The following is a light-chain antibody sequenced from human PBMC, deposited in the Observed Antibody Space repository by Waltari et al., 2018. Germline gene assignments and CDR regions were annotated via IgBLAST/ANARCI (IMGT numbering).Light chain of an antibody. CDR3: LVWHSTTDHHGV. Sequence: SYVATQSPSVSVAPGATARITCGGANIRSRRVHWYQQRPGRAPVLVISYGSDRPSGIPERFSGSNSGNTATLTISWVEADDEADYYCLVWHSTTDHHGVFGGGTKLTVL. V-gene: IGLV3-21*04. CDR2: YGS. J-gene: IGLJ2*01. CDR1: NIRSRR.